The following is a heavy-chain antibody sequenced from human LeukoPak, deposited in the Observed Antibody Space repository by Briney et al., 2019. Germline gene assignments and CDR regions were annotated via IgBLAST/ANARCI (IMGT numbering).Heavy chain of an antibody. Sequence: SVKVSCKASGGTFSSYAISWVRQAPGQGLEWMGGIIPIFGTANYAQKFQGRVTITTDESTSTAYMELSSLRSEDTAVYYCARWGSSSYLKGYLEAGNWFDPWGQGTLVTVSS. CDR1: GGTFSSYA. D-gene: IGHD6-6*01. J-gene: IGHJ5*02. CDR2: IIPIFGTA. V-gene: IGHV1-69*05. CDR3: ARWGSSSYLKGYLEAGNWFDP.